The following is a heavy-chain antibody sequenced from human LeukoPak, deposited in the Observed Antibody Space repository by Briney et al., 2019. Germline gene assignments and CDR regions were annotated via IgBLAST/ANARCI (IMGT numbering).Heavy chain of an antibody. CDR2: IRGDESRL. V-gene: IGHV3-7*01. D-gene: IGHD2-15*01. CDR3: ARASFQGGRIDY. J-gene: IGHJ4*02. CDR1: GFSLSTFW. Sequence: PGGSLRLSCGASGFSLSTFWMTWLRPAPGKGGEGVANIRGDESRLYYLVSGKGRFTISRDNAKNSLYLQMSDLRAEDTAVYYCARASFQGGRIDYWGQGTLVTVSS.